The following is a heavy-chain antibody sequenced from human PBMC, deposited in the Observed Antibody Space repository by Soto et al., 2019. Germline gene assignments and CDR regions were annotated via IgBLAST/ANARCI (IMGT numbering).Heavy chain of an antibody. Sequence: PGGSLRLSCAASGFTFSYYAMHWVRQAPGKGLEWMAVISDNGNTKYLADSVKGRFTISRDNAKNSLYLQMNSLRAEDTAVYYCARDLGLRGSSWSQIDYWGQGTLVTVSS. D-gene: IGHD6-13*01. CDR2: ISDNGNTK. CDR1: GFTFSYYA. CDR3: ARDLGLRGSSWSQIDY. V-gene: IGHV3-30-3*01. J-gene: IGHJ4*02.